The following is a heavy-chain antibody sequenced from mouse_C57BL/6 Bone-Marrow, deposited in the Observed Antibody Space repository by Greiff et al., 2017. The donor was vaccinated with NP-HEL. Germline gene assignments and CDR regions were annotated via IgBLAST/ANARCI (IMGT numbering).Heavy chain of an antibody. CDR3: ARLGYYGSIPYYYAMDY. V-gene: IGHV1-59*01. D-gene: IGHD1-1*01. CDR2: IDPSASYT. Sequence: QVQLQQPGAELVRPGTSVKLSCKASGYTFTSYWMHWVKQRPGQGLEWIGVIDPSASYTNYNQQFKGKATLTVDTSPSTAYMQLISLTSEDSAVYYCARLGYYGSIPYYYAMDYWGQGTSGTVSS. CDR1: GYTFTSYW. J-gene: IGHJ4*01.